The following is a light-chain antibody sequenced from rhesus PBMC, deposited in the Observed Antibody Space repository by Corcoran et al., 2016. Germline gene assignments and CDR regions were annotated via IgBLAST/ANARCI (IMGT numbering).Light chain of an antibody. CDR3: QHYYDNPFT. J-gene: IGKJ4*01. CDR2: AAS. Sequence: DIQMTQSPSALSASVGGRLTISCRASQNIYSSLAWYQQKPGKAPELLIYAASLLHTGIPSRFSGSGSGTDFTLPISSLQPEDSAAYYCQHYYDNPFTFGGGTKVEIK. V-gene: IGKV1S12*01. CDR1: QNIYSS.